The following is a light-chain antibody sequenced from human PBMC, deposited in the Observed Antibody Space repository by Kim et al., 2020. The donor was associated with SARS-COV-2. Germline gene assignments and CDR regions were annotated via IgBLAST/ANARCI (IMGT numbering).Light chain of an antibody. CDR2: DVS. CDR1: SRDVGGYNY. CDR3: SSYTSSSTLV. J-gene: IGLJ2*01. Sequence: QSITIPCTGTSRDVGGYNYVSWYQQHPGKAPNLMIYDVSNRPSGVSNRFSGSKSGNTASLTISGLQAEDEADYYCSSYTSSSTLVFGGGTQLTVL. V-gene: IGLV2-14*03.